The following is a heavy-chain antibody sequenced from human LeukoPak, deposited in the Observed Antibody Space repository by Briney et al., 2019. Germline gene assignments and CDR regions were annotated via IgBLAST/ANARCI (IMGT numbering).Heavy chain of an antibody. V-gene: IGHV1-46*01. Sequence: PTASVKVSCKASGYTFTSYYMHWVRQAPGQGLEWMGIINPSGGSTSYAQKFQGRVTMTTDTSTSTAYMELRSLRSDDTAVYYCARDDYGSGIDWGQGTLVTVSS. CDR1: GYTFTSYY. D-gene: IGHD3-10*01. CDR2: INPSGGST. CDR3: ARDDYGSGID. J-gene: IGHJ4*02.